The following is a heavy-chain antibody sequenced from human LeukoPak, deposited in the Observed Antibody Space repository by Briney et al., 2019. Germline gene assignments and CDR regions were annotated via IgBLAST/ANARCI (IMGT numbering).Heavy chain of an antibody. CDR3: ARVAPGYSSSWKIFDY. Sequence: ASVKVSCKASGYTFTSYYMHWVQQAPGQGLEWMGIINPSGGSTSYAQKFQGRVTMTRDMSTSTVYMELSSPRSEDTAVYYCARVAPGYSSSWKIFDYWGQGTLVTVSS. CDR2: INPSGGST. J-gene: IGHJ4*02. V-gene: IGHV1-46*01. CDR1: GYTFTSYY. D-gene: IGHD6-13*01.